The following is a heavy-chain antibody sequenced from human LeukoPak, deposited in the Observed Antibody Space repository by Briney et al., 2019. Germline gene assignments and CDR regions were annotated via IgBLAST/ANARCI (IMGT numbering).Heavy chain of an antibody. CDR2: IYYSGST. V-gene: IGHV4-31*03. CDR1: GGSISSGGYY. J-gene: IGHJ5*01. Sequence: SETLSLTCTVSGGSISSGGYYWSWIRQHPGKGLEWIGYIYYSGSTYYNPSLKSRVTISVDTSKNQFSLKLSSVTAADTAVYYCARTQTGYSSSWYNWFDPWGQGTMVTVSS. CDR3: ARTQTGYSSSWYNWFDP. D-gene: IGHD6-13*01.